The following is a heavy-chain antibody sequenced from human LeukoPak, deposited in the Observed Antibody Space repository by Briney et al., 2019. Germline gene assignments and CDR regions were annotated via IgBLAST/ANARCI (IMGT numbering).Heavy chain of an antibody. D-gene: IGHD7-27*01. Sequence: GGSLRLSCAASGFTFNSYAMHWVRQAPGKGLEWVSGISPSGDILYYVDSVKGRFTISRDDSKNTLSLQMNSLRVEDTAVYYCARDLAWGAFDYWGQGTLVTVSS. J-gene: IGHJ4*02. CDR1: GFTFNSYA. CDR3: ARDLAWGAFDY. CDR2: ISPSGDIL. V-gene: IGHV3-23*01.